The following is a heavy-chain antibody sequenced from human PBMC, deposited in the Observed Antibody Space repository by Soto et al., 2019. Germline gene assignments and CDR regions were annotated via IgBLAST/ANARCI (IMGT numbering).Heavy chain of an antibody. V-gene: IGHV3-74*01. J-gene: IGHJ4*02. CDR3: AKRGVDTFGLSY. Sequence: EVQLVESGGGVVQPGGSLRLSCAVSGFTFSSFWMHWVRQAPGEGLVWVSRINTDGSSTSYADSVKGRFTISRDNAKNTLYLQMNSLRVEDTAMYYCAKRGVDTFGLSYWGQGTAVTVSS. CDR1: GFTFSSFW. D-gene: IGHD3-10*01. CDR2: INTDGSST.